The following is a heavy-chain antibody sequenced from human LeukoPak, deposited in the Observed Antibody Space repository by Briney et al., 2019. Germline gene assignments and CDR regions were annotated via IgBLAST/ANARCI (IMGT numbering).Heavy chain of an antibody. J-gene: IGHJ5*02. V-gene: IGHV3-20*04. D-gene: IGHD3-10*01. CDR3: ARVGYYGSGSPFDP. CDR1: RFTFDEYG. Sequence: GGSLRLSCAASRFTFDEYGMSWVRQSPGKGLEWVSGNADSVKGRFTIYKDNAKKSLYLQMNSLRAEDTALYYCARVGYYGSGSPFDPWGQGTLVTVSS.